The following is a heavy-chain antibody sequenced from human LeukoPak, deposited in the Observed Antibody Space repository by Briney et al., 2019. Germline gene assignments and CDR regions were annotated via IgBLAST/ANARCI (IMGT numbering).Heavy chain of an antibody. Sequence: PSETLSLTCAVYGGSFSGYYWSWIRQPPGKGLEWIGEINHSGSTNYNPSLESRVTISVDTSKNQFSLKLSSVTAADTAVYYCARRPFPWFGELSGWFDPWGQGTLVTVSS. V-gene: IGHV4-34*01. CDR3: ARRPFPWFGELSGWFDP. CDR1: GGSFSGYY. CDR2: INHSGST. D-gene: IGHD3-10*01. J-gene: IGHJ5*02.